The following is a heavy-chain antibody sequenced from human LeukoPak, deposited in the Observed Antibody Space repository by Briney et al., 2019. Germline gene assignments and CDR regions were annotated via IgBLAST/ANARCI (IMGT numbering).Heavy chain of an antibody. V-gene: IGHV1-69*13. Sequence: SVKVSCKASGGTFSSFAISWVRQAPGQGLEWMGGIIPIFGTANYAQKFQGRVTITADESTSTAYMELSSLRSEDTAVYYCARIAVAGRPHGEFDYWGQGTLVTVSS. CDR2: IIPIFGTA. J-gene: IGHJ4*02. CDR3: ARIAVAGRPHGEFDY. CDR1: GGTFSSFA. D-gene: IGHD6-19*01.